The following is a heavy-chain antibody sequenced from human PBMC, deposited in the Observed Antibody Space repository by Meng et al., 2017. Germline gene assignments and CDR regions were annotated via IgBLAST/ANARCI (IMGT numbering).Heavy chain of an antibody. D-gene: IGHD3-10*01. J-gene: IGHJ6*02. V-gene: IGHV2-70*20. Sequence: SGPTLVKPTQTLTLTCTFSGFSLSTSGMCVSWVRQPPGKALEWLALIDWDDDKYYSTSLKTRLTISKDTSKNQVVLTMTNMDPVDTATYYCARIGPGGSGSYYKRYYYYGMDVWGQGTTVTASS. CDR1: GFSLSTSGMC. CDR3: ARIGPGGSGSYYKRYYYYGMDV. CDR2: IDWDDDK.